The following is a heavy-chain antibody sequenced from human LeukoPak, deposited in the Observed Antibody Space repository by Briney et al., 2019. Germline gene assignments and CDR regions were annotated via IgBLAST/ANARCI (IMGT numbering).Heavy chain of an antibody. CDR3: GRDRGGTSGWSPVGY. CDR2: KKQDGSEK. Sequence: GGSLRLPCAASGFTLSNYWMTWVRQAPGKGLEGVANKKQDGSEKYYVYSVKGRFTISRDNAKNSLYLQMNSLRGEDTAVYYCGRDRGGTSGWSPVGYWGQGTLVTVSS. D-gene: IGHD6-19*01. CDR1: GFTLSNYW. J-gene: IGHJ4*02. V-gene: IGHV3-7*01.